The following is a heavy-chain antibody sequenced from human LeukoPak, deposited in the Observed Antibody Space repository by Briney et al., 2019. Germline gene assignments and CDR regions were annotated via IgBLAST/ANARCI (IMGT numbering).Heavy chain of an antibody. J-gene: IGHJ4*02. CDR2: INSDGSST. CDR1: GFTSSSYW. CDR3: ASIQYSSGWYDFDY. D-gene: IGHD6-19*01. V-gene: IGHV3-74*01. Sequence: GGSLRLSCAASGFTSSSYWMHWVRQAPGKGLVWVSRINSDGSSTSYADSVKGRFTISRDNAKNTLYLQMNSLRAEDTAVYYCASIQYSSGWYDFDYWGQGTLVTVSS.